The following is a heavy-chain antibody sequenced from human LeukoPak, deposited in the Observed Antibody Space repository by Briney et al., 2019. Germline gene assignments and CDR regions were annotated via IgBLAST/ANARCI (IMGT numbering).Heavy chain of an antibody. CDR3: ARAYCSGGSCFKSDWFDP. D-gene: IGHD2-15*01. CDR2: IIPIFGTA. V-gene: IGHV1-69*13. J-gene: IGHJ5*02. CDR1: GGTFSSYA. Sequence: ASVKVSCKASGGTFSSYAISWVRQAPGQGLEWMGGIIPIFGTANYAQKFQGRVTITANESTSTAYMELSSLRSEDTAVYYCARAYCSGGSCFKSDWFDPWGQGTLVTVSS.